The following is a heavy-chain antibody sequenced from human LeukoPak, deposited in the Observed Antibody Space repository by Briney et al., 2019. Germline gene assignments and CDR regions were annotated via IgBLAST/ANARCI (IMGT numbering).Heavy chain of an antibody. D-gene: IGHD3-10*01. CDR2: ISERGGST. Sequence: GGALRLSCVVSGISLSNYAMTWVRQAPGKGLEWVSYISERGGSTTYADSVKGRFTISRDTSLNTLYLQMNNLRAEDTAVYFCAKRGVVIRGILVIGYHQEAYHYDFWGQGVLVTVSS. V-gene: IGHV3-23*01. J-gene: IGHJ4*02. CDR3: AKRGVVIRGILVIGYHQEAYHYDF. CDR1: GISLSNYA.